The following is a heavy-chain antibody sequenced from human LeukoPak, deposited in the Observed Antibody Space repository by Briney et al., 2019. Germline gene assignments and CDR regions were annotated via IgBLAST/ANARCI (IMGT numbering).Heavy chain of an antibody. D-gene: IGHD6-19*01. CDR1: GFTVSSNY. CDR2: IYSGGST. V-gene: IGHV3-53*01. J-gene: IGHJ4*02. CDR3: ARDSYTSGHTDY. Sequence: GGSLRLSCAASGFTVSSNYMSWVRQAPGKGLEWVSVIYSGGSTYYADSVKGRFTISRDNSKNTLYLQMNSLRDEDTAVYYCARDSYTSGHTDYWGQGTLVTVSS.